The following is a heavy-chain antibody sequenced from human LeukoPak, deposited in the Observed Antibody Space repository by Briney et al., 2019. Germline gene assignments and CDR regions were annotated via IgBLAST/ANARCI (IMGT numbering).Heavy chain of an antibody. CDR2: IKQDGSEK. CDR1: GFTLSNYD. V-gene: IGHV3-7*01. Sequence: PGGSLRLSCAASGFTLSNYDMNWVRQAPGKGLEWVANIKQDGSEKYYVDSVKGRFTISRDNAKNSLYLQMNSLRAEDTAVYYCARDRLPHDYWGQGTLVTVSS. D-gene: IGHD4-11*01. J-gene: IGHJ4*02. CDR3: ARDRLPHDY.